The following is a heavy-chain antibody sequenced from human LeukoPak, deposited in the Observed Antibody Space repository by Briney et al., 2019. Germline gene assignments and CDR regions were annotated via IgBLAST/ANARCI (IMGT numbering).Heavy chain of an antibody. CDR1: GGTFSSYA. V-gene: IGHV1-69*05. D-gene: IGHD2-21*02. CDR3: ARGVVVTAIENFDY. J-gene: IGHJ4*02. CDR2: IIPIFGTA. Sequence: ASVKVSCTASGGTFSSYAISWVRQAPGQGLEWMGGIIPIFGTANYAQKFQGRVTITTDESTSTAYMELSSLRSEDTAVYYCARGVVVTAIENFDYWGQGTLVTVSS.